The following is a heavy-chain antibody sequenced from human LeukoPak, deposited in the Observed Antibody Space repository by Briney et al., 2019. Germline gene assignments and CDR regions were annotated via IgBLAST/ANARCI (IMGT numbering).Heavy chain of an antibody. CDR1: GDSISSGDYY. Sequence: SETLSLTCTVSGDSISSGDYYWSWIRQPAGKGLEWTGRISSSGSTNYDPSLKSRVTISVDTSKNQFSLKLSSVTAADTAVYFCARGPYSYDSSGAFDIWGQGTMVTVSS. CDR3: ARGPYSYDSSGAFDI. V-gene: IGHV4-61*02. CDR2: ISSSGST. D-gene: IGHD3-22*01. J-gene: IGHJ3*02.